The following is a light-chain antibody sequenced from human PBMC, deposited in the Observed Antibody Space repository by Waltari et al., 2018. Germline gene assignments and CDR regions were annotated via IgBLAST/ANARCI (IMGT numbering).Light chain of an antibody. CDR2: TTS. CDR1: QSIRRY. J-gene: IGKJ5*01. V-gene: IGKV1-39*01. Sequence: DIQMTQSPASLSASVGDRVIITCRASQSIRRYLHWYQQKPGKAPKLLIYTTSSLQTGVPSRFSGRGSGTDVTLTMASLQPEDFAMYYCQRSYSTPTFGQGTRLEIK. CDR3: QRSYSTPT.